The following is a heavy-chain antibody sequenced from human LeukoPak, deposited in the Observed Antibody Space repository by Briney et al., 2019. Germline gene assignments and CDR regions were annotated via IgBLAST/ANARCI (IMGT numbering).Heavy chain of an antibody. Sequence: GESLKISCKGSGYRFTTYWIGWVRQMPGKGPEWMGIIYPGDSDTRYSPSFEGQVTISADKSISTAYLQWSSLKASDTAMYYCARAKGYSLDDAFDIWGQGTMVTVSS. V-gene: IGHV5-51*01. CDR3: ARAKGYSLDDAFDI. J-gene: IGHJ3*02. CDR2: IYPGDSDT. CDR1: GYRFTTYW. D-gene: IGHD5-18*01.